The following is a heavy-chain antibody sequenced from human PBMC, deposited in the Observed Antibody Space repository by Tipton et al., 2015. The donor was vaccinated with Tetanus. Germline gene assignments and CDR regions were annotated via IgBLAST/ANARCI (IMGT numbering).Heavy chain of an antibody. V-gene: IGHV1-69*01. CDR1: GGTFSSHV. D-gene: IGHD1-26*01. J-gene: IGHJ3*02. Sequence: QLVQSGAEVKKPGSSVKVSCKASGGTFSSHVISWVRQAPGQRLEWMGGIAPTLGIADYAQRFQGRVTITADASTSTAYMELNSLRSDDTAVYFCARDLKKTMGAAPSRDAFHIWGQGTMVTVSS. CDR3: ARDLKKTMGAAPSRDAFHI. CDR2: IAPTLGIA.